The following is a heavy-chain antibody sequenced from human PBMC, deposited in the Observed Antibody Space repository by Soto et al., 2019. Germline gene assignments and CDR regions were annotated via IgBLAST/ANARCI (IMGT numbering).Heavy chain of an antibody. J-gene: IGHJ4*02. D-gene: IGHD1-26*01. CDR3: ESGASVSYFVPLDF. V-gene: IGHV1-18*01. Sequence: QVQLVQSGAEVKKPGASVILSCKASGYTLASYGISWVRQAPGQGLEWLAWINVDNGQTRYAQNVQGRVTMTTDTSTRTAYMELRSLRSDDTAVYYCESGASVSYFVPLDFWGQGTLVSVSS. CDR1: GYTLASYG. CDR2: INVDNGQT.